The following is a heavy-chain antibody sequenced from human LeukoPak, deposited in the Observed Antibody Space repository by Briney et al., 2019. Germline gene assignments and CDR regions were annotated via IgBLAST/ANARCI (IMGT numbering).Heavy chain of an antibody. Sequence: PGGSLRLSCVASGFTFRDYYMSWIRQVPGKGLEWVSDISGGSTTIHYGDSVKGRFTISRDNAKNSLYLQMNSLRAEDTAVYYCAKDTDAHFKWLRFGFDYWGQGTLVTVSS. CDR3: AKDTDAHFKWLRFGFDY. V-gene: IGHV3-11*04. CDR2: ISGGSTTI. J-gene: IGHJ4*02. CDR1: GFTFRDYY. D-gene: IGHD5-12*01.